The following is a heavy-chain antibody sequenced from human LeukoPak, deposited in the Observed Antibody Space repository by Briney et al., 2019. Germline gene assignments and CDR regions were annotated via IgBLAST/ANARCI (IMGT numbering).Heavy chain of an antibody. CDR1: GFTVSSNS. Sequence: GGSLRLSCAASGFTVSSNSMTWVRQAPGKGLEWVSLIKSDGRTYYADSVKGRFTISRDNSKNTLYLQMNSLRGEDTAVYYCASVTFSSGFHYWGQGTVVTVSS. V-gene: IGHV3-53*01. CDR3: ASVTFSSGFHY. D-gene: IGHD3-22*01. CDR2: IKSDGRT. J-gene: IGHJ4*02.